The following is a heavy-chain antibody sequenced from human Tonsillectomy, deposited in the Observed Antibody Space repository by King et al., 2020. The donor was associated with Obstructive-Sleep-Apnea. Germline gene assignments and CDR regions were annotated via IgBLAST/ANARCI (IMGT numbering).Heavy chain of an antibody. CDR1: GGSISSGDYY. D-gene: IGHD2-15*01. Sequence: VQLQESGPGLVKPSQTLSLTCTVSGGSISSGDYYWSWIRQPPGKGLEWIGYIYYSGSSYYNPSLKSRVTISVDTSKNPFSLKLSSVTAADTAVYYCARASWSKISHDYWGQGTLVTVSS. CDR2: IYYSGSS. CDR3: ARASWSKISHDY. V-gene: IGHV4-30-4*01. J-gene: IGHJ4*02.